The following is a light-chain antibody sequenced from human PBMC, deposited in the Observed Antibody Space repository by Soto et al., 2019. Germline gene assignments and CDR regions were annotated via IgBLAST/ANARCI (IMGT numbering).Light chain of an antibody. CDR1: SSDVGGYDY. CDR3: SSDTSRSTYV. V-gene: IGLV2-14*01. CDR2: DVS. J-gene: IGLJ1*01. Sequence: QSVLTQPASVSGSPGQSIAISCTGTSSDVGGYDYVSWYQQHPGKAPKVMIYDVSNRPSGISNRFSGSKSGNTASLTISGLQAEDEADYCCSSDTSRSTYVFGTGTKVTVL.